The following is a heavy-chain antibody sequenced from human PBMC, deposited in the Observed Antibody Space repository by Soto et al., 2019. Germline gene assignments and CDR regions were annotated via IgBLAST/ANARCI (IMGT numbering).Heavy chain of an antibody. V-gene: IGHV1-69*02. J-gene: IGHJ4*02. CDR1: GDTFSFYT. Sequence: SVKVSCKASGDTFSFYTINWVRQAPGLGLEWMGRINPILSMSNYAQKFQGRVTITADKSTSTAYMELSSLRSEDTAMYYCATTYGSGYRAFDYWGQGALVTSP. CDR2: INPILSMS. D-gene: IGHD3-10*01. CDR3: ATTYGSGYRAFDY.